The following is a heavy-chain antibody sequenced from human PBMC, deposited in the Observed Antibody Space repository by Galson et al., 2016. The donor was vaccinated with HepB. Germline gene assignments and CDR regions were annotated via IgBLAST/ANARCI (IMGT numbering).Heavy chain of an antibody. D-gene: IGHD4-17*01. J-gene: IGHJ3*02. Sequence: SLRLSCAASGFSFSNYWMSWVRQSPGKGLEWVANIKQDGSENYYVDSVKGRFTISRDNAKNSLYLQMNSLRAEDTAVYYCAKNFGDYVGDTFDMWGQETMVTVSS. CDR3: AKNFGDYVGDTFDM. CDR2: IKQDGSEN. CDR1: GFSFSNYW. V-gene: IGHV3-7*01.